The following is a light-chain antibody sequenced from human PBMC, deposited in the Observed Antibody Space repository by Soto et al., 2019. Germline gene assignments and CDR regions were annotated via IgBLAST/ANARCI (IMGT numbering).Light chain of an antibody. CDR1: ESIGSW. V-gene: IGKV1-5*01. Sequence: EIKMTQSPSTLSATTGDRVTITCRASESIGSWLAWYQQKPGKAPKLLIYDASNLESGVPSRSSGSGSGTEFTLTISSLQPEDFATYYCQQSYSTPQTFGQGTKVDIK. CDR3: QQSYSTPQT. J-gene: IGKJ1*01. CDR2: DAS.